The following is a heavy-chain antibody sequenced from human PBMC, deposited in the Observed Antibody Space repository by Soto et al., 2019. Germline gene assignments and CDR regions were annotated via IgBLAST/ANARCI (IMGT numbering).Heavy chain of an antibody. D-gene: IGHD3-22*01. J-gene: IGHJ4*02. Sequence: HITLKESGPNLVKHTQNLTLTCTYSGLSLSTSGVGVGWIRHPPGKALEWLALICWDDDKRYRPSLKSRLTITKDTSTNQVALTMTDMDPVDTATYYRAQRQSACYYGYWGQGTLVTVSS. CDR1: GLSLSTSGVG. CDR2: ICWDDDK. CDR3: AQRQSACYYGY. V-gene: IGHV2-5*02.